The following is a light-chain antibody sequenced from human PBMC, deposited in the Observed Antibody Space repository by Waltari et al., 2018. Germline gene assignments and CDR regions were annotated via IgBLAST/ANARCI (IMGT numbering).Light chain of an antibody. CDR3: CSYAGSSTWV. V-gene: IGLV2-23*01. CDR2: EGS. J-gene: IGLJ3*02. Sequence: QSALTQPASVSGSPGQSITISCTGTSCDVGSSHLVSWYPQHPGKAPKLMIYEGSKRPSGVSNRFSGSKSGNTASLTISGLQAEDEADYYCCSYAGSSTWVFGGGTKLTVL. CDR1: SCDVGSSHL.